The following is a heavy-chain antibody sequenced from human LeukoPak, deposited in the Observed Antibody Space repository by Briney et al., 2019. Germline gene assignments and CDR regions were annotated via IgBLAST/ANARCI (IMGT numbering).Heavy chain of an antibody. V-gene: IGHV3-48*02. Sequence: GGSLRLSCAASGFTFSSYSMNWVRQAPGKGLEWVSYISSSSSTIYYADSVKGRFTISRDNAKNSLYLQTNSLRDEDTAVYYCARDLGPYYYGSGSPRKGFDPWGQGTLVTVSS. CDR2: ISSSSSTI. J-gene: IGHJ5*02. CDR1: GFTFSSYS. CDR3: ARDLGPYYYGSGSPRKGFDP. D-gene: IGHD3-10*01.